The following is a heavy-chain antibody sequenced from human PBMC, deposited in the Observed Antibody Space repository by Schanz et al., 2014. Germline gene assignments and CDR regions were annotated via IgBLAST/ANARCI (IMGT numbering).Heavy chain of an antibody. CDR3: TRPHYKGSGRYGAEQN. CDR1: GFNFRGSA. V-gene: IGHV3-73*01. D-gene: IGHD3-10*01. J-gene: IGHJ4*02. Sequence: EVQLVESGGGLAQPGGSLTLSCAASGFNFRGSAIHWVRQTSGKGLEWIGRIRTSATTYATSYADSVKGRFTISREDSKNTAYLKMNRLETDDTAVYFCTRPHYKGSGRYGAEQNWGQGTLVTVSS. CDR2: IRTSATTYAT.